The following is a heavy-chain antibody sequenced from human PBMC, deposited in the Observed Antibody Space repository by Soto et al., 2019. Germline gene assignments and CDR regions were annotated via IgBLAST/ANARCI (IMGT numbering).Heavy chain of an antibody. D-gene: IGHD2-21*02. CDR1: GFTFSSYS. J-gene: IGHJ6*02. Sequence: PGGSLRLSCAASGFTFSSYSMNWARQAPGKGLEWVSSISSSSSYIYYADSVKGRFTISRDNAKNSLYLQMNSLRAEDTAVYYCARDLTVVTHYYYYGMDVWGQGTTVTVSS. CDR3: ARDLTVVTHYYYYGMDV. V-gene: IGHV3-21*01. CDR2: ISSSSSYI.